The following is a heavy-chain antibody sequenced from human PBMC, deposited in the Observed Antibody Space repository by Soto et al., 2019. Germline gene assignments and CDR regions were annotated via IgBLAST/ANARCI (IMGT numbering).Heavy chain of an antibody. J-gene: IGHJ6*03. Sequence: ASVKVSCKASGYTFTSYDINWVRQATGQGLEWMGWMNPNSGNTGYAQKFQGRVTMTRNTSISTAYMELSSLRSEDTAVYYCARAGLYYDFWSGYFVAVGPNYYYYMDVSGKATTVTVSS. CDR1: GYTFTSYD. V-gene: IGHV1-8*01. D-gene: IGHD3-3*01. CDR2: MNPNSGNT. CDR3: ARAGLYYDFWSGYFVAVGPNYYYYMDV.